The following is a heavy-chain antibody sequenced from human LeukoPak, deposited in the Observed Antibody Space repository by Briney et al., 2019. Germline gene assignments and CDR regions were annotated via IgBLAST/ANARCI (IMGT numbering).Heavy chain of an antibody. V-gene: IGHV4-61*02. CDR3: AREGGYSSSQKST. J-gene: IGHJ1*01. Sequence: SETLSLTCTVSGGSFSSGSDYWSWIRQPAGKGLEWIGRIYTNGNTNYNPSLKSRVTISVDTSKNQFSLKLSSVTAADTAVYYCAREGGYSSSQKSTWGQGTLGTVSS. CDR2: IYTNGNT. CDR1: GGSFSSGSDY. D-gene: IGHD6-6*01.